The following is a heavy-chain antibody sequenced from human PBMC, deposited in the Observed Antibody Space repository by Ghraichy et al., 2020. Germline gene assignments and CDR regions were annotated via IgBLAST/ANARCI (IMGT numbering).Heavy chain of an antibody. V-gene: IGHV3-53*04. Sequence: GGSLRLSCAASGFTVSDNYMSWVRQAPGRGLEWVSIIYPGDSTYYADSVKGRFTISRHNSKNTVYLQLNSLRTEDTALYYCARNQDYGSSWFPYSWGQGTLVTVSS. D-gene: IGHD6-13*01. CDR2: IYPGDST. CDR3: ARNQDYGSSWFPYS. J-gene: IGHJ4*02. CDR1: GFTVSDNY.